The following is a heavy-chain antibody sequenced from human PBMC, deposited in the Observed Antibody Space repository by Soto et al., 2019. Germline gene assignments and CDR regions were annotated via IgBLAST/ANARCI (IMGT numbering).Heavy chain of an antibody. CDR3: ARDLQEQWLLLVYYYYGMDV. Sequence: QVQLVESGGGVVQPGRSLRLSCAASGFTFSSYAMHWVRQAPGKVLEWVAVISYDGSNKYYADSVKGRFTISRDNSKNTLYLQMNSLRAEDTAVYYCARDLQEQWLLLVYYYYGMDVWGQGTTVTVSS. CDR1: GFTFSSYA. J-gene: IGHJ6*02. D-gene: IGHD3-22*01. V-gene: IGHV3-30-3*01. CDR2: ISYDGSNK.